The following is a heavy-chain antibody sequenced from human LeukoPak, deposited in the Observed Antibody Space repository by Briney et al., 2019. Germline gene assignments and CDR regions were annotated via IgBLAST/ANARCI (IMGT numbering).Heavy chain of an antibody. CDR3: AALWFGRTDAFDI. Sequence: ASVKVSCKASGYTFTSYGISWVRQAPGQGLAWMGWISAYNGNSNYAQKLQGRVTMTTDTSTSTAYMELRSLRSDDTAVYYCAALWFGRTDAFDIWGQGTMVTVSS. CDR2: ISAYNGNS. D-gene: IGHD3-10*01. CDR1: GYTFTSYG. J-gene: IGHJ3*02. V-gene: IGHV1-18*01.